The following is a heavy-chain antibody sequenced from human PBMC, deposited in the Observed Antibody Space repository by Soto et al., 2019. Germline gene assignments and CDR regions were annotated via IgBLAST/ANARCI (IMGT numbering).Heavy chain of an antibody. CDR1: GFTFSSYD. Sequence: GSLRLSCAASGFTFSSYDMHWVRQATGKGLEWVSAIGTAGDTYYPGSVKGRFTISRENAKNSLYLQMNSLRAGDTAVYYCARQGYYCRSASCPLDVWGQGTTVTVSS. D-gene: IGHD2-2*01. V-gene: IGHV3-13*01. CDR3: ARQGYYCRSASCPLDV. CDR2: IGTAGDT. J-gene: IGHJ6*02.